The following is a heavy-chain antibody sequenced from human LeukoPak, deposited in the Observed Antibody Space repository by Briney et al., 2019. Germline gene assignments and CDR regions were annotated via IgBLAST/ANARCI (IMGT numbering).Heavy chain of an antibody. CDR2: IRYDGSNK. V-gene: IGHV3-30*02. CDR1: GFTFSSDG. D-gene: IGHD1-26*01. CDR3: AKDLTGVGANMFDY. Sequence: PRGSLRLSCAASGFTFSSDGMHWVRQAPGKGLEWVAFIRYDGSNKYYADSVKGRFTISRDNSKNTLYLQMNSLRAEDTAVYYCAKDLTGVGANMFDYWGQGTLVTVSS. J-gene: IGHJ4*02.